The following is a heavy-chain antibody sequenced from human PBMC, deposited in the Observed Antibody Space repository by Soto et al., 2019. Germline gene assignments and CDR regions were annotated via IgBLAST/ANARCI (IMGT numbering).Heavy chain of an antibody. V-gene: IGHV4-31*03. J-gene: IGHJ4*02. CDR1: GGSISSGGYY. Sequence: LSLTCTVSGGSISSGGYYWSWIRQHPGTGLEWIGHISYSGSTYYNTSLKSRVTISVDTSKNQFSLKLSSVTAADTAVYYCARSSTSANYFDYWGQGTLVTVSS. CDR2: ISYSGST. CDR3: ARSSTSANYFDY. D-gene: IGHD2-2*01.